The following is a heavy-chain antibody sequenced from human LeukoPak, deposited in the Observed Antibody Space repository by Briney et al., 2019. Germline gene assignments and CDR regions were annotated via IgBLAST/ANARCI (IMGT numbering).Heavy chain of an antibody. CDR2: INHSGST. CDR3: AKGPAYDIIAAAGKRNNYFDY. V-gene: IGHV4-34*01. CDR1: GGSFSGYY. J-gene: IGHJ4*02. D-gene: IGHD6-13*01. Sequence: TSETLSLTCADYGGSFSGYYWSGIRQPPGKGLEWIGEINHSGSTNYNPSLKSRVTISVDTSKNQFSLKLSSVTAADTAVYYCAKGPAYDIIAAAGKRNNYFDYWGQGTLVTVSS.